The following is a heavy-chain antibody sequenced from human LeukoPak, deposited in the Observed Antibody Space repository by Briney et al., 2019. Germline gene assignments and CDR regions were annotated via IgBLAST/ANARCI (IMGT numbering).Heavy chain of an antibody. J-gene: IGHJ3*02. CDR3: ASVYSSSHDAFDI. Sequence: GGSLRLSCTASGFTFGDYTMSWFRQAPGKGLEWVSVIYSGGSTYYADSVKGRFTIPRDNSKNTLYLQMNSLRAEDTAVYYCASVYSSSHDAFDIWGQGTMVTVSS. D-gene: IGHD6-13*01. CDR1: GFTFGDYT. CDR2: IYSGGST. V-gene: IGHV3-53*01.